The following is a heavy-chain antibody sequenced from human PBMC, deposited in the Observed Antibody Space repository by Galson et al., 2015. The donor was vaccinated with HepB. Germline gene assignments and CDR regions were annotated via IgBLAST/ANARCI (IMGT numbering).Heavy chain of an antibody. CDR1: GFYFNSYA. D-gene: IGHD6-13*01. Sequence: SVKVSCKASGFYFNSYAMNWVRQAPGQGPEWLGWREPNSGNTGYAQTFQGRITMTRHSSMSTAYMELRSLRSEDTAVYYCARLPHSSSCGDSSYYMGVWGKGTTVTVSS. CDR3: ARLPHSSSCGDSSYYMGV. V-gene: IGHV1-8*01. CDR2: REPNSGNT. J-gene: IGHJ6*03.